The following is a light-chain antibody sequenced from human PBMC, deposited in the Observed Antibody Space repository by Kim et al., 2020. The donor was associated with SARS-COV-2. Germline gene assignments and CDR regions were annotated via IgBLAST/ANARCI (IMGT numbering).Light chain of an antibody. CDR1: SSDVGGYNY. CDR3: SSYAGSNNFVV. Sequence: QSALTQPPSASGSPGQSVTISCTGTSSDVGGYNYVSWYQQYPGNAPKLMLYEVTKRPPGVPDRFSGSKSGNTASLTVSGLQAEDEADYYCSSYAGSNNFVVFGGGTQLTVL. CDR2: EVT. V-gene: IGLV2-8*01. J-gene: IGLJ2*01.